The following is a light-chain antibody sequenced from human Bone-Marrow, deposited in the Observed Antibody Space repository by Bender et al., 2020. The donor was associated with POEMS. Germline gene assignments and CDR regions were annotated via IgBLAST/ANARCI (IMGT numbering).Light chain of an antibody. Sequence: SSELTQPPSVSVSPGQTARIPCSGDALPKQYVYWYQQRPGQAPVLVIYKDTERPSGIPERFSGSRSGTTVTLTISGAHVDDEADYYCYSAADNNLLFGGGTKLTVL. CDR3: YSAADNNLL. CDR1: ALPKQY. V-gene: IGLV3-27*01. CDR2: KDT. J-gene: IGLJ3*02.